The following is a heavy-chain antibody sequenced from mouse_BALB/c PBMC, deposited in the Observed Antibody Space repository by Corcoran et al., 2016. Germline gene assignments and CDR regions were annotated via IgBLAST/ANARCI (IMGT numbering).Heavy chain of an antibody. CDR3: ARKDYGY. J-gene: IGHJ2*01. Sequence: QVQLPQSGAELARPGASVKMSCKASGHTFTSYTMHWVKQRPEQGLEWIGYINPSSGYTNYNQKFKDKATLPADKSSSTAYMQLSSLTSEDSAVYYCARKDYGYWGQGTTLTVSS. D-gene: IGHD1-1*01. CDR2: INPSSGYT. CDR1: GHTFTSYT. V-gene: IGHV1-4*01.